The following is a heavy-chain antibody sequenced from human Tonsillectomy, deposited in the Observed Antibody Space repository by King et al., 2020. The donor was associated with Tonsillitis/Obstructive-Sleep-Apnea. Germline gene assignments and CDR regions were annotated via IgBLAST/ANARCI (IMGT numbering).Heavy chain of an antibody. V-gene: IGHV3-33*01. Sequence: VQLVESGGGVVQPGRALRLSCAASGFTFSSYGMHWVRQAPGKGLEGVAVIWYDGSNKYYADSGKGRFTISRDNSKNTLYLQMNSLRAEDTAVYYCARDIGRGSGGTVGYWGQGTLVTVSS. J-gene: IGHJ4*02. CDR2: IWYDGSNK. CDR3: ARDIGRGSGGTVGY. CDR1: GFTFSSYG. D-gene: IGHD1-26*01.